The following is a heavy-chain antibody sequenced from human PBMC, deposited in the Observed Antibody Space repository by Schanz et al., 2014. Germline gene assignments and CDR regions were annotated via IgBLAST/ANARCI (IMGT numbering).Heavy chain of an antibody. J-gene: IGHJ4*02. CDR2: ISHTGETQ. Sequence: QVELVESGGGLVKPGGSLRLSCAPSGFTFRDYYMAWVRQAPGKGLEWLSSISHTGETQHSADSVQGRFTISRDNAKNSLYLQMNSLRAEDTALYFCARESGSSSWYPSDYWGQGTLVTVSS. V-gene: IGHV3-11*01. D-gene: IGHD6-13*01. CDR3: ARESGSSSWYPSDY. CDR1: GFTFRDYY.